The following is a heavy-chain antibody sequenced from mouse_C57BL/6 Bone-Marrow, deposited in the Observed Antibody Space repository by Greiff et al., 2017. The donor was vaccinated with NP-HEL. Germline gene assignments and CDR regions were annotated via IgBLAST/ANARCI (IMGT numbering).Heavy chain of an antibody. D-gene: IGHD1-1*01. CDR2: INPGSGGT. V-gene: IGHV1-54*01. CDR3: ARHYGSSYWYFDV. Sequence: QVQLQQSGAELVRPGPSVKVSCKASGYAFTNYLIEWVKQRPGQGLEWIGVINPGSGGTNYNEKFKGKATLTADKSSSTAYMQLSSLTSEDSAVYFCARHYGSSYWYFDVWGTGTTVTVSS. J-gene: IGHJ1*03. CDR1: GYAFTNYL.